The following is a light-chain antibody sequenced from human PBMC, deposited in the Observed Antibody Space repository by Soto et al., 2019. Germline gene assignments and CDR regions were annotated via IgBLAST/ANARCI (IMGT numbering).Light chain of an antibody. CDR2: GAS. J-gene: IGKJ1*01. V-gene: IGKV3-20*01. CDR3: QHYGSSSWT. Sequence: EIVLTQSPGTLSLSPGERAILSCRASQSVRSSYLAWYQQKPGQAPRLLIYGASTRATAIPDRFSGSGSGTDYTLSISRLDPEDVAVYYCQHYGSSSWTFGQGIKVDIK. CDR1: QSVRSSY.